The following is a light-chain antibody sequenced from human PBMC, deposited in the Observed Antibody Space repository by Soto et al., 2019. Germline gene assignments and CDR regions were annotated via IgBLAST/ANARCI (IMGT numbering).Light chain of an antibody. CDR3: QQANSFTCT. V-gene: IGKV1-12*01. CDR2: AAS. CDR1: QGISCW. Sequence: DIQMTQSPSSVSASLGDRVTITCRASQGISCWLAWYQQNPGKAPKLLISAASSLQSGVPSRFSGSGSGTDFALTITSLQPEDFATYYCQQANSFTCTFGPGTKVAI. J-gene: IGKJ3*01.